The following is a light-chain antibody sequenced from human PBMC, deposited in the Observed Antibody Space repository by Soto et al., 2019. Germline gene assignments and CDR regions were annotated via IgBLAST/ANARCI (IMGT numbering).Light chain of an antibody. CDR2: AAS. V-gene: IGKV1-27*01. CDR3: QHYNSYSEA. J-gene: IGKJ1*01. CDR1: QAISNY. Sequence: GHHVTITFRASQAISNYVAWYQQKPGQPPKLLIYAASTLQSGVSYRFSGGGYGTDFTLTISSLQPDDFATYYCQHYNSYSEAFGQGTKVDIK.